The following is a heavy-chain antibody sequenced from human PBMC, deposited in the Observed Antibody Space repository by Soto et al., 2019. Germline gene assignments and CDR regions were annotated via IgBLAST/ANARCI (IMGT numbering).Heavy chain of an antibody. CDR1: GGSFSGYY. CDR2: INHSGST. CDR3: ARGGAAAGTPKTNNWFDP. V-gene: IGHV4-34*01. J-gene: IGHJ5*02. D-gene: IGHD6-13*01. Sequence: SETLSLTCAVYGGSFSGYYWSWIRQPPGKGLEWIGEINHSGSTNYNPSLKSRVTISVDTSKNQFSLKLSSVTAADTAVYYCARGGAAAGTPKTNNWFDPWGQGTLVTVSS.